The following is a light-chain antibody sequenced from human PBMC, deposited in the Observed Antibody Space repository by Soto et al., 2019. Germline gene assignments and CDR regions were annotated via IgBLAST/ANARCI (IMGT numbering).Light chain of an antibody. CDR2: DAS. CDR1: QSVSTQ. V-gene: IGKV3-11*01. Sequence: EIVLTQSPATLSLSPGERATLSCRASQSVSTQLAWYQQKPGQAPRLLIYDASDRAAGIPARFSGSGSGTDFTLTISSLEPEDFAVYYRQQRSNWPVTFGQGTRLEIK. J-gene: IGKJ5*01. CDR3: QQRSNWPVT.